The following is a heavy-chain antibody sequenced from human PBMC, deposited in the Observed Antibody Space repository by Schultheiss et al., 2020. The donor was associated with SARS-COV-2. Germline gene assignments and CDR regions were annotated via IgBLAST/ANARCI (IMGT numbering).Heavy chain of an antibody. V-gene: IGHV3-30-3*01. Sequence: GGSLRLSCAASGFTFSSYAMHWVRQAPGKGLEWVAVISYDGSNKYYADSVKGRFTISRDNSKNTLYLQMNSLRAEDTAVYYCARDLNWALYDCWGRGTLVTVSS. CDR2: ISYDGSNK. CDR1: GFTFSSYA. D-gene: IGHD3-16*01. CDR3: ARDLNWALYDC. J-gene: IGHJ4*02.